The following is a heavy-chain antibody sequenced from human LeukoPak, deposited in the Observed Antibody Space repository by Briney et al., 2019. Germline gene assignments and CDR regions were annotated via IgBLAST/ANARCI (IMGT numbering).Heavy chain of an antibody. CDR2: INPDGGNT. Sequence: GASVKVSCKASGYTFTNSYIHWVRQAPGQVLEWMGLINPDGGNTNYAQNFQGRVTLTRDTSTSTVYMELSSPRSEDTAIYYCARIRDGYNDAYDIWGQGTVVTVPS. D-gene: IGHD5-24*01. CDR3: ARIRDGYNDAYDI. CDR1: GYTFTNSY. V-gene: IGHV1-46*01. J-gene: IGHJ3*02.